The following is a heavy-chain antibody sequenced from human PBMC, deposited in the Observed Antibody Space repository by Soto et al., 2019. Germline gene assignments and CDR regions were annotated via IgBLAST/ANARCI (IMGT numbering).Heavy chain of an antibody. V-gene: IGHV4-31*03. CDR3: ARDRYCSSTSCYRDVAFDI. Sequence: PSETLSLTCTVSGGSISSGGYYWSWIRQHPGKGLEWIGYIYYSGSTYYNPSLKSRVTISVDTSKNQFSLKLSSVTAADTAVYYCARDRYCSSTSCYRDVAFDIWGQGTMVTVSS. D-gene: IGHD2-2*01. CDR2: IYYSGST. J-gene: IGHJ3*02. CDR1: GGSISSGGYY.